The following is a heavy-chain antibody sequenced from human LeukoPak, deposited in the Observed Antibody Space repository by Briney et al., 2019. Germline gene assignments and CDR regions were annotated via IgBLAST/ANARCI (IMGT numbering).Heavy chain of an antibody. J-gene: IGHJ5*02. CDR2: IYYSGST. Sequence: PSETLSLTCTVSGGSISSYYWSWIRQPPGKGLEWIGYIYYSGSTNYSPSLKSRVTISVDTSKNQFSLKLSSVTAADTAVYYCARVWFGELSGWFDPWGQGTLVTVSS. CDR1: GGSISSYY. CDR3: ARVWFGELSGWFDP. D-gene: IGHD3-10*01. V-gene: IGHV4-59*01.